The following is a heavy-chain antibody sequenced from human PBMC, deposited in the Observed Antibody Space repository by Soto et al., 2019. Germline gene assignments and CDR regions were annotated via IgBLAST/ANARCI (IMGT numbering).Heavy chain of an antibody. D-gene: IGHD3-10*01. CDR1: GFTFSSYW. Sequence: EVQLVESGGGLVQPGGSLRLSCAASGFTFSSYWMSWVRQAPGKGLEWVANIKQDGSEKYYVDSVKGRFTISRDNAKNSLYLQMNSLRAEDTAVYYCARDRGDRTACFDSWGQGTMVTVSS. CDR3: ARDRGDRTACFDS. J-gene: IGHJ4*02. CDR2: IKQDGSEK. V-gene: IGHV3-7*01.